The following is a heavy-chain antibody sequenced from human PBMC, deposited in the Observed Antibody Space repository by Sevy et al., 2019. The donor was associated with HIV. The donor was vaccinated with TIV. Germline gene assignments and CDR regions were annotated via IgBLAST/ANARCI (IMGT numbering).Heavy chain of an antibody. D-gene: IGHD1-7*01. J-gene: IGHJ6*02. CDR3: ARGGPLVDGTLIPWGMDV. CDR1: GFTFSNYW. Sequence: GGSLRLSCAASGFTFSNYWMNWVRHAPGKGLEWVADIKHDGSVTYYADSVKGRFTLSRDDIKNSLSLQMNSLRAEDTAVYYCARGGPLVDGTLIPWGMDVWGQWTTVTVSS. CDR2: IKHDGSVT. V-gene: IGHV3-7*01.